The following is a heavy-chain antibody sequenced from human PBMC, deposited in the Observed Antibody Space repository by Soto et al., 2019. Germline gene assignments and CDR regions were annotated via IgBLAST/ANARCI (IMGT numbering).Heavy chain of an antibody. CDR1: GFTFNNAW. Sequence: GGSLRLSCVASGFTFNNAWMNWVRQAPGKGLEWVGRIKSKTDGGTTDYAALVKGRFTISRDDSKTTLYLQMNGLKTEDTAVYYCTTAENYYDSSFFDYWGQGTMVIVSS. CDR3: TTAENYYDSSFFDY. J-gene: IGHJ4*02. V-gene: IGHV3-15*01. CDR2: IKSKTDGGTT. D-gene: IGHD3-22*01.